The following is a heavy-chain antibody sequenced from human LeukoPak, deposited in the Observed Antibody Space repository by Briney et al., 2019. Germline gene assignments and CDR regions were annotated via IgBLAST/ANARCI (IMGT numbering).Heavy chain of an antibody. CDR3: ARDRAAVDPAGWFDP. V-gene: IGHV1-69*05. CDR2: IIPIFGTA. J-gene: IGHJ5*02. D-gene: IGHD6-13*01. Sequence: SVKVSCKASGGTFSSYAISWVRQAPGQGLEWMGGIIPIFGTASYAQKFQGRVTITTDESTSTAYMELSSLRSEDTAVYYCARDRAAVDPAGWFDPWGQGTLVTVSS. CDR1: GGTFSSYA.